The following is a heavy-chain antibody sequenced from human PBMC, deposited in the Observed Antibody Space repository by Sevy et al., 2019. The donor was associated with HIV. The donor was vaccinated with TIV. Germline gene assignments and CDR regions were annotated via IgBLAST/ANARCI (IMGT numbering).Heavy chain of an antibody. CDR1: GFTFGGSG. J-gene: IGHJ5*02. Sequence: GSLRLSRAGSGFTFGGSGLHWVRQASGKGLEWVGRIRSRGNNYATEYGASVKGRFTISRDDSKNTAYLQMTSLKTEDAAVYYCATELYDSSGLDGWGQGTLVTVSS. CDR3: ATELYDSSGLDG. CDR2: IRSRGNNYAT. V-gene: IGHV3-73*01. D-gene: IGHD3-22*01.